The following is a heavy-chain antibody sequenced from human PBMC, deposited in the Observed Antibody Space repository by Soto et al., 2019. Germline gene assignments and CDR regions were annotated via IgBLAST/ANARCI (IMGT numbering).Heavy chain of an antibody. CDR3: ESPPPPTVTMYARFFDL. J-gene: IGHJ2*01. CDR1: GGTFSSYA. D-gene: IGHD4-4*01. Sequence: QVQLVQSGAEVKKPGSSVKVSCKTSGGTFSSYAINWVRQAPGQGLEWMGGIIPIFGTANYAQKFQGRITLTAXXSXNXAYVELRSLRSDDTAVYYCESPPPPTVTMYARFFDLWGRGTLVPVSS. V-gene: IGHV1-69*14. CDR2: IIPIFGTA.